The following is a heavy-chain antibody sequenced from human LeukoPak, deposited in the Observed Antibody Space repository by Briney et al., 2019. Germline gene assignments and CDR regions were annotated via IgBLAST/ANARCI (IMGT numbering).Heavy chain of an antibody. V-gene: IGHV3-7*04. J-gene: IGHJ5*02. CDR3: VRAHHPGGWFDP. CDR2: INQDGGEI. Sequence: PGGSLRLSCAASGFTFSSFWMTWVRQAPGKGLEWVASINQDGGEIHYVDSVKGRFTISRDNAKNSVYLQMNSLTAEDTAVHYCVRAHHPGGWFDPWGQGTLVTVSS. D-gene: IGHD3-10*01. CDR1: GFTFSSFW.